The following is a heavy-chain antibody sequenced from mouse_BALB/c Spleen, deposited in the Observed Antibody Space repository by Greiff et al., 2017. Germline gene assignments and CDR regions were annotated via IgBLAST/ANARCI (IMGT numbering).Heavy chain of an antibody. CDR2: ISSGGSYT. CDR3: TRDCYGSSYFDY. V-gene: IGHV5-6-4*01. D-gene: IGHD1-1*01. J-gene: IGHJ2*01. CDR1: GFTFSSYT. Sequence: EVKVVESGGGLVKPGGSLKLSCAASGFTFSSYTMSWVRQTPEKRLEWVATISSGGSYTYYPDSVKGRFTISRDNAKNTLYLQMSSLKSEDTAMYYCTRDCYGSSYFDYWGQGTTLTVSS.